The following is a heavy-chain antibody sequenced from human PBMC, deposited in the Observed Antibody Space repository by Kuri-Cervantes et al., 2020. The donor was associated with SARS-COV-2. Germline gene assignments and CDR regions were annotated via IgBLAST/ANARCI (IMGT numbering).Heavy chain of an antibody. CDR1: GYTFTGYY. J-gene: IGHJ6*02. CDR3: ARDRGSSGWSWVYYYYGMDV. D-gene: IGHD6-19*01. V-gene: IGHV1-18*04. CDR2: ISAYNGNT. Sequence: ASVKVSCKASGYTFTGYYMHWVRQAPGQGLEWMGWISAYNGNTNSAQRLQGRVTMTSDTSTSTAYMELRSLSSDDTAVYYCARDRGSSGWSWVYYYYGMDVWGQGTTVTVSS.